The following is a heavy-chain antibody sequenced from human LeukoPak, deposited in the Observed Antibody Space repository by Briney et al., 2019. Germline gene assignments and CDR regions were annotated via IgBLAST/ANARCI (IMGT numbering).Heavy chain of an antibody. J-gene: IGHJ4*02. CDR3: YHSGSYPFYFDY. CDR1: GFTFSSYA. D-gene: IGHD1-26*01. V-gene: IGHV3-23*01. Sequence: GGSLRLSCAASGFTFSSYARSWVRQAPGKGLEWVSAISGSGGSTYYADSVKGRFTISRDNSKNTLYLQMNSLRAEDTAVYYCYHSGSYPFYFDYWGQGTLVTVSS. CDR2: ISGSGGST.